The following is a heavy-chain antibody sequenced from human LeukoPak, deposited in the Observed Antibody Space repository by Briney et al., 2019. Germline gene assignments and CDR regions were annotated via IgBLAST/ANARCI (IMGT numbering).Heavy chain of an antibody. CDR2: MNPNSGNT. CDR3: ARAQPDYYDSSGYWYYFDY. CDR1: GYTFTSYD. J-gene: IGHJ4*02. V-gene: IGHV1-8*03. D-gene: IGHD3-22*01. Sequence: ASVKVSCKASGYTFTSYDINWVRQATGQGLEWMGWMNPNSGNTGYAQKFQGRVTITRNTSISTAYMELSSLRSEDTAVYYCARAQPDYYDSSGYWYYFDYWGQGTLVTVSS.